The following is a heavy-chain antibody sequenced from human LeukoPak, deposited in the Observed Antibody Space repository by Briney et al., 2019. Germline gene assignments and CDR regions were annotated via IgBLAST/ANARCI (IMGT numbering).Heavy chain of an antibody. CDR2: VYKSGSI. V-gene: IGHV4-59*11. Sequence: PSETLSLTCTVSGGSINSHYCNWIRQSPGKGLEWIGYVYKSGSINYNPSLKSRVTISVDTSKSQFSLKLNSVTAADTAIYYCATKVRGGFDIWGQRTMVTVSS. CDR1: GGSINSHY. CDR3: ATKVRGGFDI. J-gene: IGHJ3*02. D-gene: IGHD2-15*01.